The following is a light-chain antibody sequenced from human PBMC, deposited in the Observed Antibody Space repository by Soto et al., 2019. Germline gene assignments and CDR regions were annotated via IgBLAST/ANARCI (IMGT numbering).Light chain of an antibody. CDR1: QSVSTSY. CDR2: GVS. J-gene: IGKJ1*01. Sequence: EIVLTQSPGTLSLSPGERATLSCRASQSVSTSYLAWYQQKPGQAPRLLIYGVSSMATGIPDRFSGSGSGTDFTLTISRLESEDSAVYYCQQYAYSPRTFGQGTKVEIK. CDR3: QQYAYSPRT. V-gene: IGKV3-20*01.